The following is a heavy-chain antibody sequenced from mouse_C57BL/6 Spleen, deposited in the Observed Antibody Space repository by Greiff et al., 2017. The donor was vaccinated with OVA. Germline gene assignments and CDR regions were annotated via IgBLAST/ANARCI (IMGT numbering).Heavy chain of an antibody. V-gene: IGHV5-17*01. CDR3: ARSYGSTWFAY. D-gene: IGHD1-1*01. CDR1: GFTFSDYG. Sequence: DVKLVESGGGLVKPGGSLKLSCAASGFTFSDYGMHWVRQAPEKGLEWVAYISSGSSTIYYADTVKGRFPISRDNAKNTLFLQMTSLRSEDTAMYYCARSYGSTWFAYWGQGTLVTVSA. CDR2: ISSGSSTI. J-gene: IGHJ3*01.